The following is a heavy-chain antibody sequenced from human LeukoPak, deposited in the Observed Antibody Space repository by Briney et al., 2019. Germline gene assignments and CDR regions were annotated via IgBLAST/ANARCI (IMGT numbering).Heavy chain of an antibody. CDR2: IWYDGTNK. J-gene: IGHJ4*02. V-gene: IGHV3-33*01. CDR3: ARAHYNWNEPPFDH. CDR1: GFFFSSYG. Sequence: HPGRSLRLSCAASGFFFSSYGMHWVRQAPGKGLEWVALIWYDGTNKYYTDSVKGRFTISRDNSNNTLYLEMSSLRAEDTAVYYCARAHYNWNEPPFDHWGQGVLVTVSS. D-gene: IGHD1-20*01.